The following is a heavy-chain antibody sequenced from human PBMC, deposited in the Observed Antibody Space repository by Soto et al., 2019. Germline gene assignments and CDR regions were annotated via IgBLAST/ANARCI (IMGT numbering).Heavy chain of an antibody. CDR2: IFPADSDT. D-gene: IGHD1-26*01. V-gene: IGHV5-51*03. CDR1: GYSFTTSW. J-gene: IGHJ4*02. CDR3: ATYSGIYVDF. Sequence: EVQLVQSGAEVKKPGESLKISCKASGYSFTTSWIGWVRQMPGKGLEWMGIIFPADSDTTYSPSFQGQVTISADTSITTAYLQWSSLKAPDTAMYYCATYSGIYVDFWGQGTLVTVSS.